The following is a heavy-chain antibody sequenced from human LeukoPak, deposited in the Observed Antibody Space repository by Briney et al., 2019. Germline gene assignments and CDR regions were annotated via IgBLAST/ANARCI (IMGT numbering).Heavy chain of an antibody. CDR3: ALGAVAGVIYY. CDR2: IDWDDDI. Sequence: ESGPTLVNPTQTLTLTCNYSGFSLRTSGMCVSWIRQTPGKALEWLERIDWDDDIYYSTSLNTSLAISKDTSQNQVVLTMTNMDPVDTAPYYCALGAVAGVIYYWGQGTLVTVSS. CDR1: GFSLRTSGMC. D-gene: IGHD6-19*01. J-gene: IGHJ4*02. V-gene: IGHV2-70*11.